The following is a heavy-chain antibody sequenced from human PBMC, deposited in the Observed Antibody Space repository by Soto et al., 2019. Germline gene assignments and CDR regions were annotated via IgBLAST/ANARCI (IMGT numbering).Heavy chain of an antibody. D-gene: IGHD3-16*01. Sequence: EVQLVESGGGLVQPGGSLRVSCAASGFTFSSYSINWVRQAPGKGLEWVSYISGSSTIYYADSVKGRFTISRDNAKNSLYLQMNSLRDEDTAVYYCARVGLGLLGMDVWGQVTTVTVSS. CDR3: ARVGLGLLGMDV. J-gene: IGHJ6*02. CDR1: GFTFSSYS. V-gene: IGHV3-48*02. CDR2: ISGSSTI.